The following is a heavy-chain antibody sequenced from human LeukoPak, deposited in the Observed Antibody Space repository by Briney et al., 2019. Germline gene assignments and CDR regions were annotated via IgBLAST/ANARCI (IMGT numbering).Heavy chain of an antibody. D-gene: IGHD1-1*01. CDR1: GLPFGSYS. CDR3: VRVEGTYFDF. Sequence: QAGGSLRLSCAVSGLPFGSYSMNWVRQAPGKGLEWVSYISASGSNIYYLDAVKGRFTVSRDNAMNSLFLQMDRPRAEDTAIYYCVRVEGTYFDFWGQGTPVTVSS. V-gene: IGHV3-48*01. CDR2: ISASGSNI. J-gene: IGHJ4*02.